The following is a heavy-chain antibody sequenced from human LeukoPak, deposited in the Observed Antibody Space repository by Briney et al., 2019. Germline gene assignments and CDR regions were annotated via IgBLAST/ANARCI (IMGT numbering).Heavy chain of an antibody. Sequence: ASVKVSCKASGYTFTGYYMHWVRQAPGQGLGWMGWINPNSGGTNYAQKFQGRVTMTRDTSISTAYMELSRLRSDDTAVYYCARVGTASKPYYYYYYMDVWGKGTTVTVSS. D-gene: IGHD7-27*01. CDR3: ARVGTASKPYYYYYYMDV. CDR1: GYTFTGYY. V-gene: IGHV1-2*02. CDR2: INPNSGGT. J-gene: IGHJ6*03.